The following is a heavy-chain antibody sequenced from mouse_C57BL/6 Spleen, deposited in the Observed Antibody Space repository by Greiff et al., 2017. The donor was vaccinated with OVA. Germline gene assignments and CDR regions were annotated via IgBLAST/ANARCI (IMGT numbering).Heavy chain of an antibody. V-gene: IGHV1-42*01. D-gene: IGHD3-2*02. CDR2: INPSTGGT. Sequence: VHVKQSGPELVKPGASVKISCKASGYSFTGYYMNWVKQSPEKSLEWIGEINPSTGGTTYNQKFKAKATLTVDKSSSTAYMQLKSLTSEDSAVYYCARYELRLRSFDYWGQGTTLTVSS. CDR1: GYSFTGYY. J-gene: IGHJ2*01. CDR3: ARYELRLRSFDY.